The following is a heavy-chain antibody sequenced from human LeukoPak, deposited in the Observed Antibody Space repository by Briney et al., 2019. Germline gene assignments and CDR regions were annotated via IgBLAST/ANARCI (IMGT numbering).Heavy chain of an antibody. V-gene: IGHV4-39*07. D-gene: IGHD6-19*01. CDR2: LYYSGNT. CDR3: ARVRGGWQWLVPIPAFDI. J-gene: IGHJ3*02. Sequence: PSETLSLTCTVSGGSISSSRYYWGWIRQPPGKGLEWIGSLYYSGNTYYNPSLKSRVTISVDTSKNQFSLKLSSVTAADTAVYYCARVRGGWQWLVPIPAFDIWGQGTMVTVSS. CDR1: GGSISSSRYY.